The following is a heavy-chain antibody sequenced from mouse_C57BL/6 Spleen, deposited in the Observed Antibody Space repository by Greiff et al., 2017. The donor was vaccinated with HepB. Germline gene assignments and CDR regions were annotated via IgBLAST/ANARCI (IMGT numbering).Heavy chain of an antibody. CDR3: ARDSLRFFDY. J-gene: IGHJ2*01. CDR2: INYDGSST. D-gene: IGHD1-1*01. V-gene: IGHV5-16*01. CDR1: GFTFSDYY. Sequence: VQLKESEGGLVQPGSSMKLSCTASGFTFSDYYMAWVRQVPEKGLEWVANINYDGSSTYYLDSLKSRFIISRDNAKNILYLQMSSLKSEDTATYYCARDSLRFFDYWGQGTTLTVSS.